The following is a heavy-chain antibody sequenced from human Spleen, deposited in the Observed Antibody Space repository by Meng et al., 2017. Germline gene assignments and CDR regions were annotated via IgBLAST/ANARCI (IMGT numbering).Heavy chain of an antibody. CDR3: ARHPDILGNWVKYDY. J-gene: IGHJ4*02. Sequence: QGQLQESGPGLVKPSETLSLTGTVSDASLRSSSFYWGWIRQPPGKGLEWIGSVYYSGFPYYNPSLKSRVTVSVDTSKSHFYLKLSSVTAADTAVYYCARHPDILGNWVKYDYWGQGTLVTVSS. V-gene: IGHV4-39*01. CDR2: VYYSGFP. CDR1: DASLRSSSFY. D-gene: IGHD2-15*01.